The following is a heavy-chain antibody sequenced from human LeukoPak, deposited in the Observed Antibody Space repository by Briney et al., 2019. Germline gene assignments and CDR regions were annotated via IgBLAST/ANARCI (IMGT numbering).Heavy chain of an antibody. CDR2: INPNSGGT. CDR3: ARDLYNWNDEGYFDY. V-gene: IGHV1-2*02. Sequence: GASXKVSCKASGYTFTCYYMHWVRQAPGQGLEWMGWINPNSGGTNYAQKFQGRVTMTRDTSISTAYMELSRLRSDDTAVYYCARDLYNWNDEGYFDYWGQGTLVTVSS. J-gene: IGHJ4*02. CDR1: GYTFTCYY. D-gene: IGHD1-1*01.